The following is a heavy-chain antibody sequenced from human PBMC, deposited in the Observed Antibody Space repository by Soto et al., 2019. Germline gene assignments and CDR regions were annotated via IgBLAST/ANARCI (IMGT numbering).Heavy chain of an antibody. CDR2: IIPIFGTA. Sequence: ASVKVSCKASGGTFSSYATSWVRQAPGQGLEWMGGIIPIFGTANYAQKFQGRVTITADESTSTAYMELSSLRSEDTAVYYCARLWFGDSDYYYGMDVWGQGTTVTVSS. CDR1: GGTFSSYA. CDR3: ARLWFGDSDYYYGMDV. D-gene: IGHD3-10*01. V-gene: IGHV1-69*13. J-gene: IGHJ6*02.